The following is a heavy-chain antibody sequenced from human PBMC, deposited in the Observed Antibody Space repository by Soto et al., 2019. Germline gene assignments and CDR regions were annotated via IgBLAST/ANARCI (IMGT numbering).Heavy chain of an antibody. CDR2: IHPDGGHT. CDR1: GYTFTNYY. D-gene: IGHD3-22*01. CDR3: ARIGEYYYDSSGQDAFDI. V-gene: IGHV1-46*01. J-gene: IGHJ3*02. Sequence: QVQLVQSGAEVKKPGASVKVSCKASGYTFTNYYVQWVRQAPGQGLEWMGVIHPDGGHTTYSQKFQDRVTMTRDTFTSTIYMELSSLRSEDTAVYYCARIGEYYYDSSGQDAFDIWGQGTMVTVSS.